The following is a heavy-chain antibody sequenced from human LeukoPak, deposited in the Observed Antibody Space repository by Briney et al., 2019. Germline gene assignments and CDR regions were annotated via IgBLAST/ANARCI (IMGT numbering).Heavy chain of an antibody. CDR3: ARDPGYYDSSGYHDY. J-gene: IGHJ4*02. V-gene: IGHV3-30-3*01. CDR1: GFTFSSYA. Sequence: PGGSLRLSCAASGFTFSSYAMHWVRQAPGKGLEWVAVISYDGSNKYYADSVKGRLTISRDNSKNTLYLQMNSLRAEDTAVYYCARDPGYYDSSGYHDYWGQGTLVTVSS. CDR2: ISYDGSNK. D-gene: IGHD3-22*01.